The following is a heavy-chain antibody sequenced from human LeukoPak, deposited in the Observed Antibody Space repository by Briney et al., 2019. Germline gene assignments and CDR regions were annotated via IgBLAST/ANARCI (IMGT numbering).Heavy chain of an antibody. J-gene: IGHJ4*02. V-gene: IGHV3-49*04. Sequence: PGGSLRLSCTASGFTFGDYAMSWVRQAPGKGLEWVGFIRSKAYGGTTEYAASVKGRFTISRDDSKSIAYLQMDSLKTEDTAVYYCTVYYDFWSGYSQADYWGQGTLVTVSS. D-gene: IGHD3-3*01. CDR2: IRSKAYGGTT. CDR3: TVYYDFWSGYSQADY. CDR1: GFTFGDYA.